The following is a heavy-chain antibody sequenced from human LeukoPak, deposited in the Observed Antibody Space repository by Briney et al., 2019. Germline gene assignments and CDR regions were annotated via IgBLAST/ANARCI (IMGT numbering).Heavy chain of an antibody. V-gene: IGHV3-30*02. CDR2: IRYDGSNK. CDR3: AKDRGGSSTSWDFDY. J-gene: IGHJ4*02. CDR1: GFTFSSYG. Sequence: GXSLRLSCAASGFTFSSYGMHWVRQAPGKGLEWVAFIRYDGSNKYYADSVKGRFTISRDNSKNTLYLQMNSLRAEDTAVYYCAKDRGGSSTSWDFDYWGQGTLVIVSS. D-gene: IGHD2-2*01.